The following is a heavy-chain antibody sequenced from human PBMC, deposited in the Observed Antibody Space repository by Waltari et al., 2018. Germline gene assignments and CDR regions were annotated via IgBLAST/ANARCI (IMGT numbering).Heavy chain of an antibody. CDR3: ARSMNYGPDY. CDR1: ALTFSTYW. D-gene: IGHD3-10*01. V-gene: IGHV3-74*01. CDR2: RNPDGGTT. J-gene: IGHJ4*02. Sequence: EGQLVESGGDLVQPGGSLRLSCAASALTFSTYWMHWVRQAPGKGLVGVAGRNPDGGTTTYADAVGGRVSISRDNAKNTLYLQMNSLTVEDTAVYFCARSMNYGPDYWGRGTLVTVSS.